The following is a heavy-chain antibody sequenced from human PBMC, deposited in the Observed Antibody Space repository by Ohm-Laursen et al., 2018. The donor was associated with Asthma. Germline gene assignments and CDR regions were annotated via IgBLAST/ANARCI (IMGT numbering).Heavy chain of an antibody. Sequence: SLRLSCTASRYTFSRYSIHWVRQIPGKGLEWVASISTASSFIYYADSVRGRFTTSRDNARNSVYLQMTSLRVEDTAVYYCAREWGGMDVWGPGATVTVSS. CDR2: ISTASSFI. CDR3: AREWGGMDV. CDR1: RYTFSRYS. D-gene: IGHD1-26*01. V-gene: IGHV3-21*01. J-gene: IGHJ6*02.